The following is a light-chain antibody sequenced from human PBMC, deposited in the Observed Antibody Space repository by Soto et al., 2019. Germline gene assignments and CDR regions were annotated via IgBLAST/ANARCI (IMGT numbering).Light chain of an antibody. Sequence: QSALSQPRSVSGSPGQSVTISCTGTSSDVGNYDYVSWYLQHPGKAPKLLLYDVTKRHSGVPDRFSGSKSGNTASLSISGLQAEDEADYYCSSYAGTYTYVFGSGTKLTVL. CDR1: SSDVGNYDY. CDR2: DVT. J-gene: IGLJ1*01. V-gene: IGLV2-11*01. CDR3: SSYAGTYTYV.